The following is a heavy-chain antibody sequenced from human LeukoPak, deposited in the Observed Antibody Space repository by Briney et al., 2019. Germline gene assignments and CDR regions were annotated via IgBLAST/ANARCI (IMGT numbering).Heavy chain of an antibody. CDR2: IYTSGST. Sequence: SETLSLTCTVSGGSISSGSYYWSWIRQPAGKGLEWIGRIYTSGSTNYNPSLKSRVTISVDTSKNQFSLKLSSVTAADTAVYYCARGPTTVTRAFDYWGQGTLVTVSS. CDR1: GGSISSGSYY. V-gene: IGHV4-61*02. CDR3: ARGPTTVTRAFDY. J-gene: IGHJ4*02. D-gene: IGHD4-17*01.